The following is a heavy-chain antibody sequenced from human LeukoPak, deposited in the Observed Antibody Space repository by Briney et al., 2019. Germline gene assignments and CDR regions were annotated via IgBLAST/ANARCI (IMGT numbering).Heavy chain of an antibody. J-gene: IGHJ4*02. CDR1: GGTFSSYA. CDR2: IIPIFGTA. Sequence: SVKVSCKASGGTFSSYAISWVRQAPGQGLEWMGGIIPIFGTANYAQKFQGRVTITADESTSTAYMELSSLRSEDTAVYYCARDRDTAMALGYWGQGTLVTVSS. V-gene: IGHV1-69*01. CDR3: ARDRDTAMALGY. D-gene: IGHD5-18*01.